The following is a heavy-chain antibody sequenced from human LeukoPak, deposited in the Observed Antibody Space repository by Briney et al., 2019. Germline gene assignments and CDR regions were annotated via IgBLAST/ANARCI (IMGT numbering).Heavy chain of an antibody. V-gene: IGHV4-34*01. D-gene: IGHD3-22*01. J-gene: IGHJ4*02. Sequence: SETLSLTCAVYGGSFSGYYWSWIRQPPGKGLEWIGEINHSGSTNYNPSLKSRVTISVDTSKNQFSLKLSSVTAADTAVYYCARDRGYYDSSGYSYYFDYWGQGTLVTVSS. CDR2: INHSGST. CDR1: GGSFSGYY. CDR3: ARDRGYYDSSGYSYYFDY.